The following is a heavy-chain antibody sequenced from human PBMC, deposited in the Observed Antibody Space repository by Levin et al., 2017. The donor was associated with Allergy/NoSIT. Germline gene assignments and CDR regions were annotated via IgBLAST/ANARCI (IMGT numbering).Heavy chain of an antibody. D-gene: IGHD5-12*01. Sequence: PGGSLRLSCAASGFTFSSYAMHWVRQAPGKGLEWVAVISYDGSNKYYADSVKGRFTISRDNSKNTLYLQMNSLRAEDTAVYYCARDSRGGYDYRYTVRTKDNYYYYGMDVWGQGTTVTVSS. CDR2: ISYDGSNK. J-gene: IGHJ6*02. CDR3: ARDSRGGYDYRYTVRTKDNYYYYGMDV. CDR1: GFTFSSYA. V-gene: IGHV3-30*04.